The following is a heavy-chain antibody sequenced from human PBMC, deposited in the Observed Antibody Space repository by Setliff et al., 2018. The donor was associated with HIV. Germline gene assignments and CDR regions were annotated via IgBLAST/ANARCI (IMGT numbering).Heavy chain of an antibody. V-gene: IGHV3-21*01. D-gene: IGHD3-22*01. CDR3: ARVRLYSSALDY. CDR1: GFTFSRYS. CDR2: ISSSSSYI. J-gene: IGHJ4*02. Sequence: GGSLRLSCAASGFTFSRYSMNWFRQAPGKGLEWVSSISSSSSYIYHADSVKGRFTISRDNAKNSLYLQMNSLRAEDTAVYYCARVRLYSSALDYWGQGTLVTVSS.